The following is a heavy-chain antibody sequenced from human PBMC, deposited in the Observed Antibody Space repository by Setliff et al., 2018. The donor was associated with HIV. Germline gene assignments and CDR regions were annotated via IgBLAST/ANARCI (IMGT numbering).Heavy chain of an antibody. Sequence: SVKVSCKASGGTFSSYAISWVRQAPGQGLEWMGGIIPIFGTANYAQKFQGRVTITTDEPTSTAYMELSSLRSEDTAVYYCRWGPAAIWDAFDIWGQGTMVTVSS. CDR2: IIPIFGTA. J-gene: IGHJ3*02. D-gene: IGHD2-2*01. CDR1: GGTFSSYA. CDR3: RWGPAAIWDAFDI. V-gene: IGHV1-69*05.